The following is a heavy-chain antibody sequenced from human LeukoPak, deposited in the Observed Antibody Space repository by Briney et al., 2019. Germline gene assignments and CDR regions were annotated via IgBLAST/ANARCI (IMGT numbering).Heavy chain of an antibody. CDR2: IIPIFGTA. D-gene: IGHD6-19*01. J-gene: IGHJ3*02. V-gene: IGHV1-69*05. CDR1: RDTFSSYA. Sequence: SVEVSCKATRDTFSSYAISWVRQAPGQWLEWMGRIIPIFGTANYARRFQGRVTITTDESTSTAYMELSSLRSEDTAVYYCARDYFAGGWMVDAFDIWGQGTMVTVSS. CDR3: ARDYFAGGWMVDAFDI.